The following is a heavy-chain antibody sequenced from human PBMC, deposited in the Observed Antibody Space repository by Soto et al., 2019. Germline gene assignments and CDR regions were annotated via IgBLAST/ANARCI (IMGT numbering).Heavy chain of an antibody. CDR2: MTGDGRTT. J-gene: IGHJ4*02. Sequence: GGSLRLSCAASGFAFGDYWMHWFRQPPGKGLEWVSRMTGDGRTTQYADSVKGRFTASRANAKSTLYLQITRLRTEDTVVYYCATTEADYWGPGTLVTVSS. CDR1: GFAFGDYW. CDR3: ATTEADY. V-gene: IGHV3-74*03.